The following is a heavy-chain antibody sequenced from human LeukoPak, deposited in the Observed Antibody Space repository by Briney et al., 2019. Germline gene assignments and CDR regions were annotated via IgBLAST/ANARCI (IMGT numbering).Heavy chain of an antibody. CDR1: GFTFSDSW. Sequence: GGSLRLSCEASGFTFSDSWMHWVRQVPGKGLMWVSRIKTDGSDTGYADSVKGRFTISRDNAKNTLYLQMNSLRVEDTAVYYCARDHYYGQVEPWGQGTLVTVSS. CDR3: ARDHYYGQVEP. CDR2: IKTDGSDT. J-gene: IGHJ5*02. V-gene: IGHV3-74*01. D-gene: IGHD3-10*01.